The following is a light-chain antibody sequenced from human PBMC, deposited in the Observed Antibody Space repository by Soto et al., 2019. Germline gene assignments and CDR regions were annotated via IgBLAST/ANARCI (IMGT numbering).Light chain of an antibody. J-gene: IGKJ4*01. CDR3: QQLNNYPLT. Sequence: DIQLTQSPSFLSASVGDRVTITCRASQGISSYLAWYQRQPGKAPKLLISAAYTLQSGVPSRFSGSGSETEFTLTISSLQPEDFATYYCQQLNNYPLTFGGGTKVEIK. CDR1: QGISSY. V-gene: IGKV1-9*01. CDR2: AAY.